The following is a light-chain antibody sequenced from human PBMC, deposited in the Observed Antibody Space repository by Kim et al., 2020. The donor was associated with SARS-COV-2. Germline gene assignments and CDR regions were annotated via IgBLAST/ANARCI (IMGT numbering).Light chain of an antibody. J-gene: IGKJ4*01. Sequence: EIVLTQSPATLSLSPGERATLSCRASQSVSSYLAWYQQKPGQAPRLLIYDASNRATGIPARFSGSGSGTDFTLTISSLEPEDFAVYYCQQRSNWTTRLTFGGGTKVDIK. CDR2: DAS. CDR1: QSVSSY. CDR3: QQRSNWTTRLT. V-gene: IGKV3-11*01.